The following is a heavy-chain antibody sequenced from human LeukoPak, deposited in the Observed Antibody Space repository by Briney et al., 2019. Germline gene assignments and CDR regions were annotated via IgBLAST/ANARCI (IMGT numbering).Heavy chain of an antibody. V-gene: IGHV4-61*02. D-gene: IGHD2-2*01. Sequence: SETLSLTCTVSGGSISGGTYYWSWIRQPAGKGLEWIGRIYTSGSTNYNPSLKSRVTISVDTSKNQFSLKLSSVTAADTAVYYCARDGTCSSTSCLRGDYYYMDVWGKGTTVTVSS. CDR2: IYTSGST. J-gene: IGHJ6*03. CDR1: GGSISGGTYY. CDR3: ARDGTCSSTSCLRGDYYYMDV.